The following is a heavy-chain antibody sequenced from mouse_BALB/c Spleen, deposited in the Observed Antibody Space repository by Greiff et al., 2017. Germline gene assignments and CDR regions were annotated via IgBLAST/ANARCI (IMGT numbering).Heavy chain of an antibody. Sequence: QVQLKQSGPELVKPGASVKISCKASGYAFSSSWMNWVKQRPGQGLEWIGRIYPGDGDTNYNGKFKGKATLTADKSSSTAYMQLSSLTSVDSAVYFCARGSLSTAWFAYWGQGTLVTVSA. J-gene: IGHJ3*01. V-gene: IGHV1-82*01. CDR3: ARGSLSTAWFAY. CDR1: GYAFSSSW. CDR2: IYPGDGDT. D-gene: IGHD6-1*01.